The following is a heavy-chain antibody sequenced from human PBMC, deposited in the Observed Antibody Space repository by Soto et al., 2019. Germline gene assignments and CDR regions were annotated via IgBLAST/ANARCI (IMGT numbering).Heavy chain of an antibody. CDR2: IYYSGST. D-gene: IGHD2-8*02. CDR3: ARDTISDWRGGMDV. J-gene: IGHJ6*02. CDR1: GGSISSYY. Sequence: SETLSLTCTVSGGSISSYYWSWIRQPPGKGLEWIGYIYYSGSTNYNPSLKSRVTISVDTSKNQFSLKLSSVTAADTAVYYCARDTISDWRGGMDVWGQGTTVTVSS. V-gene: IGHV4-59*01.